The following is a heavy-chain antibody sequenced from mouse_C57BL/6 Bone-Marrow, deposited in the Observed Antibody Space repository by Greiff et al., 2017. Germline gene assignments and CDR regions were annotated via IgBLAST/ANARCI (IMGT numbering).Heavy chain of an antibody. Sequence: VQLQQSGAELARPGASVKLSCKASGYTFTSSGISWVKQRTGQGLEWIGEIYPRSGNTYYNEKFKGKATLTADKSSSTAYMELRSLTSEDSAVYFCASHDYSSSFDYWGQGTSVTVSS. V-gene: IGHV1-81*01. CDR1: GYTFTSSG. D-gene: IGHD1-1*01. CDR2: IYPRSGNT. CDR3: ASHDYSSSFDY. J-gene: IGHJ4*01.